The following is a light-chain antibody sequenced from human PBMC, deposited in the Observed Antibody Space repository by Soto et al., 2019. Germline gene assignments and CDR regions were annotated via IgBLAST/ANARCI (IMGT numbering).Light chain of an antibody. CDR3: QHYGASPKYT. V-gene: IGKV3-20*01. CDR1: QSISSSS. J-gene: IGKJ2*01. Sequence: EIVLTQSPGTLSLSPGQRATLSCRASQSISSSSLAWYQQRPGQAPSLLIYGASSRVTGIPDRFSGRWSVLYFPLTITRLDREDFAVYYCQHYGASPKYTLGHGTKLDIQ. CDR2: GAS.